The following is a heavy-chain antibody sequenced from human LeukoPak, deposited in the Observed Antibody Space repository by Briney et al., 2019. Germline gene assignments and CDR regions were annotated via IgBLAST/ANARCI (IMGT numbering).Heavy chain of an antibody. CDR2: INPNTGDT. V-gene: IGHV1-2*02. J-gene: IGHJ3*02. D-gene: IGHD3-10*01. Sequence: ASVKVSCKASGYTFTGHYMFWVRQAPGQGLEWMGWINPNTGDTNYAQKFQGRVTMTRDTSISTAYMELSRLRSDDTAVYYCARAPEYYYGSGSYRAHDAFDIWGQGTMVTVSS. CDR1: GYTFTGHY. CDR3: ARAPEYYYGSGSYRAHDAFDI.